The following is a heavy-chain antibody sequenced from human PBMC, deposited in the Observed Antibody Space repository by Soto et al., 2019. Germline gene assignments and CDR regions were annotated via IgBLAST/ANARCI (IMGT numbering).Heavy chain of an antibody. J-gene: IGHJ6*02. CDR1: GFTFSSYA. D-gene: IGHD3-10*01. CDR2: ISYDGSNK. V-gene: IGHV3-30-3*01. CDR3: ARSRLLWFGELLYGMDV. Sequence: GSLRLSCAASGFTFSSYAMHWVRQAPGKGLEWVAVISYDGSNKYYADSVKGRFTISRDNSKNTLYLQMNSLRAEDTAVYYCARSRLLWFGELLYGMDVWGQGTTVTVSS.